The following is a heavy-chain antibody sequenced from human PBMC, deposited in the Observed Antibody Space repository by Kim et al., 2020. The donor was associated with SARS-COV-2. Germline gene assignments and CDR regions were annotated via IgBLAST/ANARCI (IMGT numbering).Heavy chain of an antibody. CDR3: ARLSFTFGGVIVLDY. V-gene: IGHV4-34*01. D-gene: IGHD3-16*02. J-gene: IGHJ4*02. Sequence: SETLSLTCAVYGGSFSGYYWSWIRQPPGKGLEWIGEINHSGSTNYNPSLKSRVTISVDTSKNQFSLKLSSVTAADTAVYYCARLSFTFGGVIVLDYWGQGTLVTVSS. CDR2: INHSGST. CDR1: GGSFSGYY.